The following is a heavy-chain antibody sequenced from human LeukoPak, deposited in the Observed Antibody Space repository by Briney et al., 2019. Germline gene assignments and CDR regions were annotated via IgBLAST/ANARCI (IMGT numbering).Heavy chain of an antibody. D-gene: IGHD3-22*01. Sequence: PGESLRLSCVASGFTFSSYAMSWVRQAPGKGLEWVSGISTSGGSTAYADSVKGRFTISRDNPRNTLYMQMNSLRAEDTALYYCAIMHPYYDGSGYWVQWGQGTLVTVSS. V-gene: IGHV3-23*01. CDR2: ISTSGGST. CDR1: GFTFSSYA. CDR3: AIMHPYYDGSGYWVQ. J-gene: IGHJ4*02.